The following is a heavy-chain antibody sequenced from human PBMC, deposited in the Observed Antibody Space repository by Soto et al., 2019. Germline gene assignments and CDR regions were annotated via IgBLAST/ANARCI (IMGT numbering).Heavy chain of an antibody. D-gene: IGHD4-17*01. V-gene: IGHV1-8*01. CDR3: ARGEQHYGDLSNWFDP. J-gene: IGHJ5*02. Sequence: ASVKVSCKASGYTFTSYDINWVRHAPGQGLEWMGWMNPNSGNTGYAQKFQGRVTMTRNTSISTAYMELSSLRSEDTAVYYCARGEQHYGDLSNWFDPWGQGTLVTVSS. CDR2: MNPNSGNT. CDR1: GYTFTSYD.